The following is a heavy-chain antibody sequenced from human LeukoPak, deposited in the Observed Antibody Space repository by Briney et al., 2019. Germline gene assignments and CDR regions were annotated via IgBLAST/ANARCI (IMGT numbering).Heavy chain of an antibody. J-gene: IGHJ3*02. CDR2: IYYSGST. CDR3: ARGGGSAFDI. V-gene: IGHV4-59*01. Sequence: PSETLSLTCIVSGGSISSYYWSWIRQPPGKGLEWIGYIYYSGSTSYNPSLKSRVTISVDTSKNQFSLKLSSVTAADTAVYYCARGGGSAFDIWGQGTMVTVSS. D-gene: IGHD2-15*01. CDR1: GGSISSYY.